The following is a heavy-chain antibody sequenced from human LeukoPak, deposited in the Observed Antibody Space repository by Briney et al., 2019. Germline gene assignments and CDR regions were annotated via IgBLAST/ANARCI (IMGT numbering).Heavy chain of an antibody. J-gene: IGHJ3*02. CDR1: GFTFSSYS. CDR2: ISSSSSYI. CDR3: ARSGSYYAFDI. D-gene: IGHD1-26*01. Sequence: GTLRLSCAASGFTFSSYSMNWVRQAPGKGLEWVSSISSSSSYIYYADSVKGRFTISRDNAKNSLYLQMNSLRAEDTAVYYCARSGSYYAFDIWGQGTMVTVSS. V-gene: IGHV3-21*01.